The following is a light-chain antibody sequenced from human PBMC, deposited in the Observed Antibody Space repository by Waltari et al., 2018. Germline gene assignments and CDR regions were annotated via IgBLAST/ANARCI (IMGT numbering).Light chain of an antibody. J-gene: IGKJ4*01. CDR3: QQRHDWPLN. Sequence: EILLTQSPVTLSVSPGERATLSCKASQSVRSYLAWYQQKPGQAPRLLIYDASNRASGIPARFSGSWSGTDFTLTISNVEPEDVAVYYCQQRHDWPLNFGGGTKLEIK. CDR2: DAS. CDR1: QSVRSY. V-gene: IGKV3-11*01.